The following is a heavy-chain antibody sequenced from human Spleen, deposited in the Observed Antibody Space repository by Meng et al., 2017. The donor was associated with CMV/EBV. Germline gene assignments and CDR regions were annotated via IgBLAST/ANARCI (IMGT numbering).Heavy chain of an antibody. CDR1: GFTFRSYS. D-gene: IGHD1-26*01. CDR2: IYSGGSST. J-gene: IGHJ4*02. Sequence: GGSLRLSCAASGFTFRSYSMNWVRQAPGKGLEWVSVIYSGGSSTYYADSVKGRFTISRDNSKNTLYLQMNSLRAEDTAVYYCAKDRVGATPAEVEFDYWGRGTLVTVSS. CDR3: AKDRVGATPAEVEFDY. V-gene: IGHV3-23*03.